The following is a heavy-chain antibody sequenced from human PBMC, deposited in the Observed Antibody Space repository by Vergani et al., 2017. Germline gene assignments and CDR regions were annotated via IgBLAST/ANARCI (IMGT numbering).Heavy chain of an antibody. V-gene: IGHV4-61*02. CDR2: IHTGWST. CDR3: ARSRPYCTSGCCPAL. Sequence: QVKLQESGPGLLKPSQTLSLTCTVSGESIRSGSHYWSWIRQPAGKGPDGIDHIHTGWSTDLNPSFKSRVSISVDTSQSHFSLELNSVTVADTAVFYCARSRPYCTSGCCPALWGQGTLVTVSS. J-gene: IGHJ4*02. D-gene: IGHD2-8*01. CDR1: GESIRSGSHY.